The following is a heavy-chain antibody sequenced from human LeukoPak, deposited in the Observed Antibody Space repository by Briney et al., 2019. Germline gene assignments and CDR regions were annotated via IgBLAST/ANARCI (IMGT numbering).Heavy chain of an antibody. Sequence: GASVKVSCKASGYTFTSYDITWVRQAPGRGLEWMGWISRNNVNTNYAQKLQGRVTLTTDTSTSTAYMELRSLRSDDTAVYYCVRGGSSSGYDYWGQGTLVTVSS. CDR3: VRGGSSSGYDY. D-gene: IGHD3-22*01. J-gene: IGHJ4*02. CDR2: ISRNNVNT. CDR1: GYTFTSYD. V-gene: IGHV1-18*01.